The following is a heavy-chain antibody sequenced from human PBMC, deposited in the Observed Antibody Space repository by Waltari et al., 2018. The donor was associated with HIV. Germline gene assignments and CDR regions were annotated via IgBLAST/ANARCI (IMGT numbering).Heavy chain of an antibody. CDR1: EATFSGYS. V-gene: IGHV3-48*01. CDR2: ISSRHSTM. D-gene: IGHD3-3*01. J-gene: IGHJ4*02. CDR3: ATDFWSGHPDY. Sequence: EVHLVESGGGLVQPGGSLSLTCTASEATFSGYSMNWVRQAPGKGLEWISYISSRHSTMFYSDSVKGRFTISRDNAKNSLYLEMTNLRVEDTAVYYCATDFWSGHPDYWGQGTLVTVSS.